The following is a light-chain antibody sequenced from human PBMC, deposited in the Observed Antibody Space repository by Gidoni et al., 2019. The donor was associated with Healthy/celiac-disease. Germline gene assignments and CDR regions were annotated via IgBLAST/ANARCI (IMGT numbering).Light chain of an antibody. Sequence: EIVLTQSPGTLSLSPGERATLSCRASQSVSSSYLGWYQQKPGQAPRLLIYGASSRATGIPERFSGSGSGTDFTLTISRLEPEDFAVYYCQQYGRSPYTFGQGTKLEIK. CDR1: QSVSSSY. CDR3: QQYGRSPYT. V-gene: IGKV3-20*01. J-gene: IGKJ2*01. CDR2: GAS.